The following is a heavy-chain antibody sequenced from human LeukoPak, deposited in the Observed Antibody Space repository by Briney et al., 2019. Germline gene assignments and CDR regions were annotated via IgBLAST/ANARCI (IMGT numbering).Heavy chain of an antibody. CDR3: ASDFDKAAASKKNYYYYGMDV. CDR1: GGSISSYY. Sequence: SETLSLTCTVSGGSISSYYWSWIRQPPGKGLEWIGYIYYSGSTNYNPSLKSRVTISVDTSKNQFSLKLSSVTAADTAVYYCASDFDKAAASKKNYYYYGMDVWGQGTTVTVSS. V-gene: IGHV4-59*01. J-gene: IGHJ6*02. D-gene: IGHD6-13*01. CDR2: IYYSGST.